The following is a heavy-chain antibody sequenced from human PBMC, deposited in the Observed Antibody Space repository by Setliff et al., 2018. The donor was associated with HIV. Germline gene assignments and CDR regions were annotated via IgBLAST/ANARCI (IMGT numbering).Heavy chain of an antibody. CDR3: TRSSSDWIQVRFDP. D-gene: IGHD6-19*01. CDR1: GYTFTSYY. J-gene: IGHJ5*02. CDR2: INPSGGTT. Sequence: ASVKVSCKASGYTFTSYYMHWVRQAPGQGLEWLGIINPSGGTTNYAQRFQGRVTMTSDTSTSTVYMELRNLRSDDTAVYFCTRSSSDWIQVRFDPWGQGTLVTVSS. V-gene: IGHV1-46*01.